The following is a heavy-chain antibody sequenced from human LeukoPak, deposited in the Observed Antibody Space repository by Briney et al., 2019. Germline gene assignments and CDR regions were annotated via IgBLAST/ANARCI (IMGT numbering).Heavy chain of an antibody. CDR3: SRDQYRYNYGSGSSGLFDY. V-gene: IGHV3-49*04. Sequence: GGSLRLSCTASGFTFGDYAMSWVRQAPGKGLEWVGFIRSNTYGGTGEYAASVKGRFTISRDDSKSIAYLQMNSLKTEDTAVYYCSRDQYRYNYGSGSSGLFDYWGQGTLVTASS. CDR2: IRSNTYGGTG. J-gene: IGHJ4*02. CDR1: GFTFGDYA. D-gene: IGHD3-10*01.